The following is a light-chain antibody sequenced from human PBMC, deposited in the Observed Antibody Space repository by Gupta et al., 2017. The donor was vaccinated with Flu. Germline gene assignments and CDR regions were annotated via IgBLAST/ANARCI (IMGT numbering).Light chain of an antibody. CDR3: SAYTNNSTTGWV. V-gene: IGLV2-14*01. Sequence: TISCTGTSSDVGDENDVSCYQQHPGKAPKIMIYEVNNRRSGGANRLSGSKSGNTAALTITGLQAEEEAAYYYSAYTNNSTTGWVFGGGTKLTVL. CDR2: EVN. J-gene: IGLJ3*02. CDR1: SSDVGDEND.